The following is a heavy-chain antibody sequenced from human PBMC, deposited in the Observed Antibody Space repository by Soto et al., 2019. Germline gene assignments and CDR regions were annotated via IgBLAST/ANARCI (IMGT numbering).Heavy chain of an antibody. CDR3: ASAGYGGSEFDY. CDR1: GFTFSSYS. V-gene: IGHV3-21*01. CDR2: ISSSSSYI. D-gene: IGHD1-26*01. Sequence: EVQLVESGGGLVKPGGSLRLSCAASGFTFSSYSMNWVHQAPGKGLEWVSSISSSSSYIYYADSVKGRFTISRDNAKNSLYLQMNSLRAEDTAVYYCASAGYGGSEFDYWGQGTLVTVSS. J-gene: IGHJ4*02.